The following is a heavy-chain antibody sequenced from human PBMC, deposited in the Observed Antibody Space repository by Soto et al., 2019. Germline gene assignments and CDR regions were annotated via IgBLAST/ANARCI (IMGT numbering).Heavy chain of an antibody. V-gene: IGHV4-59*08. Sequence: SETLSLPCTVFGGSISSYFWSWIRQPPEKGLEWLGYIYYTGSTIYNPSLMRRVTISLDTSKNQFSLKLSSVTAADTAVYYCARHAFGSGFYYGMNVWGQGTTVTSP. CDR2: IYYTGST. CDR3: ARHAFGSGFYYGMNV. D-gene: IGHD3-10*01. J-gene: IGHJ6*02. CDR1: GGSISSYF.